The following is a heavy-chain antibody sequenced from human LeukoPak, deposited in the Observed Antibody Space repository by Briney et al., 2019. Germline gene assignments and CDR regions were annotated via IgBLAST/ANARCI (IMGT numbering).Heavy chain of an antibody. Sequence: PGGSLRLSCAASGFTFSSRGMQWVRQAPGKGLEWVAVISYDGIHKYYADSVKGRFTISRDNSKNTLYLQMNSLRAEDTAVYYCARAVPQQLANWFDPWGQGTLVTVSS. V-gene: IGHV3-30*03. D-gene: IGHD6-13*01. J-gene: IGHJ5*02. CDR3: ARAVPQQLANWFDP. CDR2: ISYDGIHK. CDR1: GFTFSSRG.